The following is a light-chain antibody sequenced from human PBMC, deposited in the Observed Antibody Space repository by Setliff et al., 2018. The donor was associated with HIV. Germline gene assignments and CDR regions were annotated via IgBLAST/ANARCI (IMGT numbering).Light chain of an antibody. CDR3: SSYTTSSTLYV. Sequence: QSVLTQPASVSGSPGQSITISCTGISSDVGGYYSVPWYQQHPGKAPKLMIYDVINRPSEVSNRFSGSRSGNTASLTISGLQVEDEADYYCSSYTTSSTLYVFGPGTKVTVL. CDR2: DVI. J-gene: IGLJ1*01. CDR1: SSDVGGYYS. V-gene: IGLV2-14*03.